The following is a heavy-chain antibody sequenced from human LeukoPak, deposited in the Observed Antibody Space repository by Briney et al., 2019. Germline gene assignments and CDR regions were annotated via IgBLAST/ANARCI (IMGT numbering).Heavy chain of an antibody. Sequence: SGTLPLTCAVYGGSFSDYWNWIRQPPGKGLEWIGEVNHRGSTSYNPSLKSRVTMSVDRSKKQFFLRLTSVTAADTAVYYCASLGDGYNPAVYAFDYWGQGTLVTVSS. CDR2: VNHRGST. V-gene: IGHV4-34*01. D-gene: IGHD5-24*01. CDR3: ASLGDGYNPAVYAFDY. J-gene: IGHJ4*02. CDR1: GGSFSDY.